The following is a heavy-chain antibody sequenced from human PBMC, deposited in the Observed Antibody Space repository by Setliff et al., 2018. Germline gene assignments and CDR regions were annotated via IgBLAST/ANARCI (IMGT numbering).Heavy chain of an antibody. V-gene: IGHV3-7*01. D-gene: IGHD3-16*01. CDR3: ARDGGEY. CDR1: GFTFSNAW. J-gene: IGHJ4*02. Sequence: GSLRLSCAASGFTFSNAWMSWVRQAPGKGLEWVANIKQDGSEKYYVDSVKGRFSISRDNAKNSLYLQMNSLRAEDTAVYYCARDGGEYWGQGTLVTVSS. CDR2: IKQDGSEK.